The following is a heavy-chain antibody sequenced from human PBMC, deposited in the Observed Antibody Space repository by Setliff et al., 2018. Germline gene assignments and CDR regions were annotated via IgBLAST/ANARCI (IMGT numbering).Heavy chain of an antibody. J-gene: IGHJ4*02. Sequence: PSETLSLTCGVSGYSISSGYYWGWIRQPPGKGLEWIGYIYYSGNSNYDTNYNPSLKSRVTILSDTSKNQFSLILSSVTAADTAVYYCASERESASRQTYFDSWGQGTLVTVSS. CDR2: IYYSGNSNYDT. CDR3: ASERESASRQTYFDS. V-gene: IGHV4-38-2*01. D-gene: IGHD2-15*01. CDR1: GYSISSGYY.